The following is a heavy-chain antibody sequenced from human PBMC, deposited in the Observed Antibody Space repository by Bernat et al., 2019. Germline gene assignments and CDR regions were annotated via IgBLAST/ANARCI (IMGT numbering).Heavy chain of an antibody. V-gene: IGHV4-34*01. CDR3: AREGTLYGDYVGY. D-gene: IGHD4-17*01. Sequence: QVQLQQWGAGLLKPSETLSLTCAVYGGSFSGYYWSWIRQPPGKGLEWIGEINHSGSTNYNPSLKSRVTISVDTSKNQFSLKLSSVTAADTAVYYCAREGTLYGDYVGYWGQGTLVTVSS. J-gene: IGHJ4*02. CDR2: INHSGST. CDR1: GGSFSGYY.